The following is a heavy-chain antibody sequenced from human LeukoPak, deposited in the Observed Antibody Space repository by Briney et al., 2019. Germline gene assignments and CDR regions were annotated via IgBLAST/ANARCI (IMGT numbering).Heavy chain of an antibody. CDR1: GFTFSSYS. D-gene: IGHD1-26*01. CDR2: ISSSSSYI. J-gene: IGHJ4*02. V-gene: IGHV3-21*04. Sequence: GGSLRLSCAASGFTFSSYSMNWVRQAPGKGLEWVSSISSSSSYIYYADSVKGRFTISRDNAKNSLYLQMNSLRAEDTAVYYCAKGPPEVEWELFFFDYWGQGTLVTVSS. CDR3: AKGPPEVEWELFFFDY.